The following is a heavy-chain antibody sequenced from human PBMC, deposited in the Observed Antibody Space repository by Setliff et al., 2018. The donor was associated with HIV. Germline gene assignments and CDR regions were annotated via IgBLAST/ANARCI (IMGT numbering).Heavy chain of an antibody. D-gene: IGHD3-22*01. CDR3: GRQVPVPGVAVTPIDY. CDR2: IFYTGST. Sequence: PSETLSLTCTVSGGSISSYYWTWLRQFPGEGLEWIGFIFYTGSTTYNPSLNSRVTISVDTSKNQFSLKLSSVTAADTAVYYCGRQVPVPGVAVTPIDYWGQGTLVTVSS. J-gene: IGHJ4*02. V-gene: IGHV4-59*08. CDR1: GGSISSYY.